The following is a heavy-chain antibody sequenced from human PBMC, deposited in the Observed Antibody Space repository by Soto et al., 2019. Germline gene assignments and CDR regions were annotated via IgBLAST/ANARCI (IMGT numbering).Heavy chain of an antibody. D-gene: IGHD3-22*01. V-gene: IGHV1-18*01. J-gene: IGHJ2*01. CDR2: ISSYNDQT. Sequence: QVQLVQSGAEVKKPGASVKVSCKTSGYTFRTYGISWVRQAPGQGLEWMGWISSYNDQTKYSQKIEGRATMTTDTFTSTAYLALRSLSAVATAVYYCARDSHDYDSSYWYFDFWGRGTLVTVSS. CDR3: ARDSHDYDSSYWYFDF. CDR1: GYTFRTYG.